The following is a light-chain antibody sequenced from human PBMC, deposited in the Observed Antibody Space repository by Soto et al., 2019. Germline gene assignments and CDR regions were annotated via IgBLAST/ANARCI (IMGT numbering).Light chain of an antibody. Sequence: EIVLTQSPCTLSLSPGERATLSCRASQTVSSNYLAWYQQKPGQAPRLLIYAASTRATGIPDRFSGSGSGTDFTLSISRLEPEDFAVYYCQLYGTSPKPFGQRTKVDI. V-gene: IGKV3-20*01. CDR3: QLYGTSPKP. CDR1: QTVSSNY. J-gene: IGKJ1*01. CDR2: AAS.